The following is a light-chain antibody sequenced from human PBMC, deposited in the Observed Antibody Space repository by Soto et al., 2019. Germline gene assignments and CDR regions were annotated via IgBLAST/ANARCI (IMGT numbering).Light chain of an antibody. CDR2: DAS. V-gene: IGKV1-33*01. J-gene: IGKJ5*01. CDR1: QDISYY. CDR3: QQYEILPT. Sequence: DVQLTQYPSCLSASGGDRFTLTCQASQDISYYLNWYQQPPGKAPXXLIYDASKLGAGVPLRFSGSTSGTDYTFTISNLQPEDIATYYCQQYEILPTFGQGTRLEIK.